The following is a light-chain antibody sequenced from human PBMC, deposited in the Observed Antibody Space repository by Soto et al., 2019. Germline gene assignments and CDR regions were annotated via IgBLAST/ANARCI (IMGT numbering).Light chain of an antibody. V-gene: IGKV3-20*01. Sequence: EIVLTQSPGTLSLSPGERATLSCRASQSVSSSYLAWYQHKPGQAPRLLIYGASSRATGIPDRFSGSGSGTDFTLTISRLEPEDFAVYYCQQYGSAPQTLGQGTKVEI. CDR3: QQYGSAPQT. J-gene: IGKJ1*01. CDR1: QSVSSSY. CDR2: GAS.